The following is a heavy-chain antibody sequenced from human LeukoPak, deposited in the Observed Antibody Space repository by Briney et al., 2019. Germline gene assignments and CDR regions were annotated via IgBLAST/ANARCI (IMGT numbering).Heavy chain of an antibody. J-gene: IGHJ4*02. CDR3: ARDGASGCPDY. Sequence: PGGSLRLSCAASGFTVSNNYMSWVRQAPGKGLGWVSVIYSGGSTYYADSVKGRFTISRDNSKNTLYLQMNSLRAEDTAVYYCARDGASGCPDYWGQGTLVTVSS. CDR1: GFTVSNNY. D-gene: IGHD6-19*01. V-gene: IGHV3-53*01. CDR2: IYSGGST.